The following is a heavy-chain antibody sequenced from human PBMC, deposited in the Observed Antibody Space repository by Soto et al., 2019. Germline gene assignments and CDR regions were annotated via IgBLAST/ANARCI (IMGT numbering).Heavy chain of an antibody. D-gene: IGHD3-9*01. J-gene: IGHJ6*02. CDR1: GFSVSNKY. CDR2: LYSGGGT. V-gene: IGHV3-53*01. CDR3: ARDRHDILPGSSYYYYYGVDV. Sequence: PGGSLRLSCAASGFSVSNKYMTWARQAPGKGLEWVSTLYSGGGTYYADSVKGRFTISRDKSKNTVDLQMNSLQADDTAVYYCARDRHDILPGSSYYYYYGVDVWGQGTSVTVSS.